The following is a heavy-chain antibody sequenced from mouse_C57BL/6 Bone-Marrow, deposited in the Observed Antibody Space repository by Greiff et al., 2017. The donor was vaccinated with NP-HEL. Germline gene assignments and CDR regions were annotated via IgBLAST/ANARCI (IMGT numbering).Heavy chain of an antibody. CDR3: AREGDYYGSSYNY. J-gene: IGHJ2*01. CDR1: GYTFTNYW. Sequence: VKLQESGAELVRPGTSVKMSCKASGYTFTNYWIGWAKQRPGHGLEWIGDIYPGGGYTNYNEKFKGKATLTADKSSSTAYMQFSSLTSEDSAIYYCAREGDYYGSSYNYWGQGTTLTVSS. D-gene: IGHD1-1*01. V-gene: IGHV1-63*01. CDR2: IYPGGGYT.